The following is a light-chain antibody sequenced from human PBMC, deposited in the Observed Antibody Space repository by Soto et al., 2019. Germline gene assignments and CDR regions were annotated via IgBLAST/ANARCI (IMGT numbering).Light chain of an antibody. CDR1: QSISTY. V-gene: IGKV1-33*01. CDR3: QHYGSLPIT. CDR2: DSS. J-gene: IGKJ5*01. Sequence: IQMTQSPSSLSASVGDTVTITCRASQSISTYLTWYQQKPGKAPKLLIWDSSNLETGVPSRFSGSGSGTDFALIISSLQPEDIATYYCQHYGSLPITFGQGTRLE.